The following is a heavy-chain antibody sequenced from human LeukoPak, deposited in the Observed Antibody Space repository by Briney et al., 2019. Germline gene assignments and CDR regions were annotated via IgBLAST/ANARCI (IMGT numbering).Heavy chain of an antibody. J-gene: IGHJ4*02. CDR2: IYYSGST. V-gene: IGHV4-39*07. D-gene: IGHD6-13*01. CDR1: GGSISSSSYY. CDR3: ARVRGEAAAGPFFDY. Sequence: SETLSLTCTVSGGSISSSSYYWGWIRQPPGKGLEWIGYIYYSGSTYYNPSLKSRVTISVDTSKNQFSLKLSSVTAADTAVYYCARVRGEAAAGPFFDYWGQGTLVTVSS.